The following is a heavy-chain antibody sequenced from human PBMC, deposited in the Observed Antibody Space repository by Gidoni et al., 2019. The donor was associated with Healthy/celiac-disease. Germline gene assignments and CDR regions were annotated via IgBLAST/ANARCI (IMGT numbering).Heavy chain of an antibody. CDR2: IYSGGST. Sequence: EVQLVESGGGLVQPGRSRRLACAACGFTVSSNYRRWVRQAPGKGLEWVSVIYSGGSTYYADSVKGRFTISRHNSKNTLYLQMNSLRAEDTAVYYCIRSGSYYKGDYWGQGTLVTVSS. V-gene: IGHV3-53*04. CDR3: IRSGSYYKGDY. D-gene: IGHD3-10*01. CDR1: GFTVSSNY. J-gene: IGHJ4*02.